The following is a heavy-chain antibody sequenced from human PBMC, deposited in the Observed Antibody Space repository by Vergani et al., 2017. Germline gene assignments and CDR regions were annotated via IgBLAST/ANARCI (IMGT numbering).Heavy chain of an antibody. Sequence: VVLLESGGGLAQPGGSLRVSGSASGFRVTTYYMSWVRQAPGKGLEWVSVIKSDGKTSYAESVRGRFTISRDTSRNAVYLQMNILRVEDTGVYYCTSSECSGTTCYGHYFDLWGHGILVTVSS. CDR1: GFRVTTYY. J-gene: IGHJ4*01. D-gene: IGHD2/OR15-2a*01. CDR2: IKSDGKT. CDR3: TSSECSGTTCYGHYFDL. V-gene: IGHV3-66*02.